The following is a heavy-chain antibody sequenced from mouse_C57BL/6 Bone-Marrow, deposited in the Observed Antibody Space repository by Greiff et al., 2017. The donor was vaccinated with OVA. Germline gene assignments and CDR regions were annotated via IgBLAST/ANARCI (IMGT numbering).Heavy chain of an antibody. Sequence: VQLQQSGAELVRPGASVKLSCTASGFNIKDDYMHWVKQRPEQGLEWIGWIDPENGDTEYASKFQGKATITADTSSNTAYLQLSSLTSEDTAVYYCTAPYYGIWYFDVWGTGTTVTVSS. CDR3: TAPYYGIWYFDV. J-gene: IGHJ1*03. CDR1: GFNIKDDY. CDR2: IDPENGDT. V-gene: IGHV14-4*01. D-gene: IGHD2-10*01.